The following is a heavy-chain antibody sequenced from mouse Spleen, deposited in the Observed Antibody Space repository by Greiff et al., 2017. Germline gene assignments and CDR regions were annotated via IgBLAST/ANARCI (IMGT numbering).Heavy chain of an antibody. CDR3: ARSGGDPYYAMDY. Sequence: QVHVKQSGAELVRPGTSVKMSCKAAGYTFTNYWIGWVKQRPGHGLEWIGDIYPGGGYTNYNEKFKGKATLTADKSSSTAYMQFSSLTSEDSAIYYCARSGGDPYYAMDYWGQGTSVTVSS. CDR1: GYTFTNYW. CDR2: IYPGGGYT. D-gene: IGHD2-13*01. V-gene: IGHV1-63*01. J-gene: IGHJ4*01.